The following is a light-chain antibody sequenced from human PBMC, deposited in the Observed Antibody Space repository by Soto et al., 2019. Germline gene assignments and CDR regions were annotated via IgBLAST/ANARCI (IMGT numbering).Light chain of an antibody. J-gene: IGKJ4*01. CDR3: HQYYEWPLT. V-gene: IGKV3D-15*01. CDR1: QSVGRS. Sequence: EIVMTQSPAALFLSPGEGVTLSCRASQSVGRSLAWYQQRPGQAPRLLIYGASTRATGTPVRFSGIGSGTEFTLTISSLQSEDFVVYYCHQYYEWPLTFGGGTKVEIK. CDR2: GAS.